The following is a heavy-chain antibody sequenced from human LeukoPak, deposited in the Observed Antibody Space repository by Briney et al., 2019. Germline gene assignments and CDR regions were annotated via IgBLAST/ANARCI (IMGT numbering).Heavy chain of an antibody. J-gene: IGHJ5*02. V-gene: IGHV4-34*01. CDR2: INHSGST. D-gene: IGHD3-16*01. Sequence: KPSETLSLTCAVYGGSFSGYYWSWIRQPPGKGLEWIGEINHSGSTNYNPSLKSRVTISVDTSKNQFSLKLSSVTAADTAVYYCARGRGYDYVWGSNYNWFDPWGQGTLVTVSS. CDR1: GGSFSGYY. CDR3: ARGRGYDYVWGSNYNWFDP.